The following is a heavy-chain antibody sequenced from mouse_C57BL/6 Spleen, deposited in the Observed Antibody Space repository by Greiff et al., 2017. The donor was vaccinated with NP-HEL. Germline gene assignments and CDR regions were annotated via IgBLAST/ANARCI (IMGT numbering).Heavy chain of an antibody. CDR1: GYTFTDYN. Sequence: VQLQQSGPELVKPGASVKIPCKASGYTFTDYNMDWVKQSHGKSLEWIGDINPNNGGTIYNQKFKGKATLTVDKSSSKAYMELRSLTSEDTAVYYCARNYYYGRSLAWFAYWGQGTLVTVSA. V-gene: IGHV1-18*01. CDR2: INPNNGGT. CDR3: ARNYYYGRSLAWFAY. J-gene: IGHJ3*01. D-gene: IGHD1-1*01.